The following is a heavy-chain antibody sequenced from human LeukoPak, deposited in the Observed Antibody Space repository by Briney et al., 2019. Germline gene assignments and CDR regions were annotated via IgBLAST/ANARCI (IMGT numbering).Heavy chain of an antibody. CDR2: ISTSSTYI. CDR3: ARDENWNDKPFDC. Sequence: PGGSLRLSCAASGFNLRAYNMSWVRQAPGKGLEWVSSISTSSTYIYYADSVKGRFTISRDNAENSLYLQMHSLRVEDTALYYCARDENWNDKPFDCWGQGTLVTVSS. CDR1: GFNLRAYN. J-gene: IGHJ4*02. V-gene: IGHV3-21*01. D-gene: IGHD1-1*01.